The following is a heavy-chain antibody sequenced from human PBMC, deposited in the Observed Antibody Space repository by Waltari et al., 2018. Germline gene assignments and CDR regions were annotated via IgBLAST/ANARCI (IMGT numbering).Heavy chain of an antibody. Sequence: QVQLVQSGGEVEKPGASVKVSCTASGYSFTSYGISWVRQAPGRGLEWMGWISASNGNPNYAQRLQGRITLTSDTSTSTAYMELRSLRSDDTAVYYCARELYGSYIEYWGQGTPVTVSS. CDR2: ISASNGNP. CDR1: GYSFTSYG. V-gene: IGHV1-18*01. CDR3: ARELYGSYIEY. J-gene: IGHJ4*02. D-gene: IGHD3-10*01.